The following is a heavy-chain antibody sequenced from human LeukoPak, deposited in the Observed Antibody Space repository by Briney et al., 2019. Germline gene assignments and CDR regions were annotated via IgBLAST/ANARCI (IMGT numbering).Heavy chain of an antibody. Sequence: GGSLRLSCAASGFTYSNYWMHWVRQTPGKGLVWVSRINSDATSTSYADSVKGRFTISRDRAKNTLYLQMNGLRADDTAVYYCATSLYSGTKLDYWGQGALVTVSS. CDR3: ATSLYSGTKLDY. D-gene: IGHD1-26*01. V-gene: IGHV3-74*01. J-gene: IGHJ4*02. CDR2: INSDATST. CDR1: GFTYSNYW.